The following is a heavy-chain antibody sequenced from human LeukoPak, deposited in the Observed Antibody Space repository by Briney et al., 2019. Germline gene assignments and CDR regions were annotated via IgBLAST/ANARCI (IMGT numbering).Heavy chain of an antibody. V-gene: IGHV4-34*01. J-gene: IGHJ4*02. CDR3: ATEGLGYCTNGVCYNGY. CDR2: INHSGST. CDR1: GGSFSGYY. Sequence: PSETLSLTCAVYGGSFSGYYWSWIRQPPGKGLEWIGEINHSGSTNYNPSLTSRVTITVDTSKTQFSLKLSSVTAADTAVYYCATEGLGYCTNGVCYNGYWGQGTLVTVSS. D-gene: IGHD2-8*01.